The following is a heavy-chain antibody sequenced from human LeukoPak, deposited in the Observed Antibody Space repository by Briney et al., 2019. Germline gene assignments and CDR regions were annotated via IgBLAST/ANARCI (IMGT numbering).Heavy chain of an antibody. Sequence: PSETLSLTCTVSGGSISSGGYYWTWIRQPAGEGLEWIGRIYATGTTHYNPSLKSRVTISIRTSRNQFSLRVSSVTAADTAIYYCARESAPTGPFFDSWGRGSLVTVSS. CDR2: IYATGTT. CDR1: GGSISSGGYY. CDR3: ARESAPTGPFFDS. D-gene: IGHD1-1*01. J-gene: IGHJ4*02. V-gene: IGHV4-61*02.